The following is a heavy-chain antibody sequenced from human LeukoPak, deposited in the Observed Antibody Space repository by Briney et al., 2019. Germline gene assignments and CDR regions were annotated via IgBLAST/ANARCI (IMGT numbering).Heavy chain of an antibody. Sequence: GGSLRLSCAASGFTFGSYEMNWVRQTPGKGLEWISSITTSSTYTFYADSVKGRFTISRDNARNSLYLQMNSLTAEDTAVYYCARDPYSGAYGNTYYYYMDVWGKGTTVTISS. CDR3: ARDPYSGAYGNTYYYYMDV. J-gene: IGHJ6*03. CDR1: GFTFGSYE. CDR2: ITTSSTYT. V-gene: IGHV3-21*01. D-gene: IGHD1-26*01.